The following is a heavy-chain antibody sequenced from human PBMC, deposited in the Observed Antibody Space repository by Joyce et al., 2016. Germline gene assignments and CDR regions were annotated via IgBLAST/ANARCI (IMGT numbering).Heavy chain of an antibody. V-gene: IGHV3-23*01. J-gene: IGHJ6*02. Sequence: EMQLLESGGGLVQPGGSLRLSCAGSGFNLISYAMTWVRQAPGKGLEWVSSISSSGGSTYYADSVKDRFTVSRDNAKNTLYLQMNSLRAEDTAVYYCAKRLFDTATVPGYYFYYGMDVWGQGTTVTVSS. CDR3: AKRLFDTATVPGYYFYYGMDV. CDR2: ISSSGGST. D-gene: IGHD5-18*01. CDR1: GFNLISYA.